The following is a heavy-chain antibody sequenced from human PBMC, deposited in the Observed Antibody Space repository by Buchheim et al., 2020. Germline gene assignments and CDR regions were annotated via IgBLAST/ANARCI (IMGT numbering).Heavy chain of an antibody. CDR2: ISYDGSNK. CDR1: GFAFSNYA. V-gene: IGHV3-30-3*01. D-gene: IGHD3-22*01. Sequence: QVQLVESGGGVVQPGRSLRLSCAASGFAFSNYAIHWVRQAPGKGLEWVAVISYDGSNKNYAGSVKGRFTISRDNSKKPMYLHMDSLTSEDTAMYFCARDSGSSTSGFNLFDYWGQGTL. CDR3: ARDSGSSTSGFNLFDY. J-gene: IGHJ4*02.